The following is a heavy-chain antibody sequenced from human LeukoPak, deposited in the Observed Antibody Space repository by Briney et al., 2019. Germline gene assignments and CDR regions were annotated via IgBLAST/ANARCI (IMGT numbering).Heavy chain of an antibody. CDR2: IYYSGST. CDR1: GGSISSGDYY. CDR3: ARATTVTPNWFDP. V-gene: IGHV4-30-4*01. J-gene: IGHJ5*02. Sequence: SETLSFTCTVSGGSISSGDYYWSWIRQPPGKGLEWIGYIYYSGSTYYNPSLKSRVTISVDTSKNQFSLKLSSVTAADTAVYYCARATTVTPNWFDPWGQGTLVTVSS. D-gene: IGHD4-17*01.